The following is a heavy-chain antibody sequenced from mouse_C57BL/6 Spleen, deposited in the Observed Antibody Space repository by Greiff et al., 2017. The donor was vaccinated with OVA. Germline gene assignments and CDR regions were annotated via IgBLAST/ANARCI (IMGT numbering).Heavy chain of an antibody. CDR1: GFSFTSYG. CDR3: AKIYSNWYFDV. CDR2: IWRGGST. V-gene: IGHV2-5*01. D-gene: IGHD2-3*01. Sequence: QVQLQQAGPGLVQPSQGLSITFTGSGFSFTSYGVHLVCQSPGKGLEWLGVIWRGGSTDYNAAFMSRLSITKENSKSQVFFKMNSLQADDTAIYYCAKIYSNWYFDVWGTGTTVTVSS. J-gene: IGHJ1*03.